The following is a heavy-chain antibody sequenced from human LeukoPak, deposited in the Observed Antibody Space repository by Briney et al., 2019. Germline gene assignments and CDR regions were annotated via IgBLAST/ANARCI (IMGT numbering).Heavy chain of an antibody. V-gene: IGHV4-34*01. Sequence: SETLSLTCAVYGGSFSGYYWGWIRQPPGKGLEWIGEINHRGGTNYNPSLKSRVSISVDTSKNQFSLKLSSVTAADTAVYYCARGRPPSGYWGQGTLVTVSS. CDR3: ARGRPPSGY. CDR1: GGSFSGYY. CDR2: INHRGGT. D-gene: IGHD3-10*01. J-gene: IGHJ4*02.